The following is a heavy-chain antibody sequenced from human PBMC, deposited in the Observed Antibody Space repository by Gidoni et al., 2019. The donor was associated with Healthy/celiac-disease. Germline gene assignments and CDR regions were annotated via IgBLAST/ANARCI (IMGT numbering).Heavy chain of an antibody. CDR1: GFSFSSYS. CDR2: ISSSSRYI. Sequence: EVQLVESGGGLVKPGGSLRLSCAASGFSFSSYSMNWVRQAPGKGLEWVSSISSSSRYIYYADSVKGRFTISRDNAKNSLYLQMNSLRAEDTAVYYCARDGKVVPAAIDYWGQGTLVTVSS. D-gene: IGHD2-2*01. V-gene: IGHV3-21*01. CDR3: ARDGKVVPAAIDY. J-gene: IGHJ4*02.